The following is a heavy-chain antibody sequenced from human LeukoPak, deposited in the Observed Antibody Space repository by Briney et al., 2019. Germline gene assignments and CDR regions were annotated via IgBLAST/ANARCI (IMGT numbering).Heavy chain of an antibody. D-gene: IGHD3-10*01. CDR2: INPNTGDT. V-gene: IGHV1-2*02. CDR3: ARVTGDRRILAL. CDR1: GYTFTGYY. Sequence: ASVKVSCKASGYTFTGYYMHWVRQAPGQGVEWMGWINPNTGDTNYAQKFQGRVTMTRDTSISTAYMVLSRLRSDDTAVYYCARVTGDRRILALWGRGTLVTVSS. J-gene: IGHJ2*01.